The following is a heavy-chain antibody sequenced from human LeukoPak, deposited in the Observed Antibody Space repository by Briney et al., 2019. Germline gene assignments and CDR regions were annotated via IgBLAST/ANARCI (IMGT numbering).Heavy chain of an antibody. Sequence: SVTVSCKASGGTFSSYAISWVRQAPGQGLEWMGRIIPILGIADYAQKFQGRVTFTADKSTSTAYMELSSLRSEDTAVYYCARVMSSRNWFDPWGQGTLVTVSS. J-gene: IGHJ5*02. V-gene: IGHV1-69*04. CDR1: GGTFSSYA. D-gene: IGHD3-16*01. CDR2: IIPILGIA. CDR3: ARVMSSRNWFDP.